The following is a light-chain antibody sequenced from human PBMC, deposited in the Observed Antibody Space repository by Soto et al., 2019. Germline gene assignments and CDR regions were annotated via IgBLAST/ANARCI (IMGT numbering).Light chain of an antibody. Sequence: EIVLTQSLGTLSLSPGESATLSCRASQSVYINSLAWYQQRPGQAPRLLFYGPSTRASAVPDRFSASGSGADFTLTITRLEPEDLAVYYCQQYGTSPFTFGPGTRVD. CDR3: QQYGTSPFT. V-gene: IGKV3-20*01. J-gene: IGKJ3*01. CDR1: QSVYINS. CDR2: GPS.